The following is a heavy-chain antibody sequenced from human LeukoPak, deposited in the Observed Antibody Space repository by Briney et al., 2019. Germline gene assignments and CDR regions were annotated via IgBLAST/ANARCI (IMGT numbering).Heavy chain of an antibody. CDR3: AREQIVGATSPDAFDI. D-gene: IGHD1-26*01. V-gene: IGHV4-59*06. J-gene: IGHJ3*02. Sequence: SETLSLTCTVSGGSISSYYWSWIRQPPGKGLEWIGYIYYSGSTYYNPSLKSRVTISVDTSKNQFSLKLSSVTAADTAVYYCAREQIVGATSPDAFDIWGQGTMVTVSS. CDR1: GGSISSYY. CDR2: IYYSGST.